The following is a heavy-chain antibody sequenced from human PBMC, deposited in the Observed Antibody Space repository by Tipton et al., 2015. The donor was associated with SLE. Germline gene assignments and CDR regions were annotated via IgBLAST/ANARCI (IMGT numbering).Heavy chain of an antibody. CDR1: GGSVSSYY. J-gene: IGHJ3*01. D-gene: IGHD2-8*02. Sequence: TLSLTCTVSGGSVSSYYWSWIRQPPGKGLEFIGYLYISGNTNYNPSLKSRATISVDTSKNHFSLNLSSVTAADTAVYYCARELMGWGRGRAFDLWGHGRKVTVSS. V-gene: IGHV4-4*08. CDR2: LYISGNT. CDR3: ARELMGWGRGRAFDL.